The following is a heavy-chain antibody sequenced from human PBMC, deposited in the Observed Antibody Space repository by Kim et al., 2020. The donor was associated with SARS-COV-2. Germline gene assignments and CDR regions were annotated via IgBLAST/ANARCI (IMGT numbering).Heavy chain of an antibody. CDR2: INPDSGVT. CDR1: GYTFTTRY. V-gene: IGHV1-2*05. Sequence: ASVKVSCKTSGYTFTTRYLHWVRQAPGHGLEWMGRINPDSGVTDYAQRFQGRVTMTRDKSISTVYIELSSLRSADTVVYYCARGNTETIDYWGQGTLVTVSS. J-gene: IGHJ4*02. CDR3: ARGNTETIDY.